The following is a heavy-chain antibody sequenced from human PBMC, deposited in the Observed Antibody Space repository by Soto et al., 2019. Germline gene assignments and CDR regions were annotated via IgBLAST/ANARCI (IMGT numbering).Heavy chain of an antibody. D-gene: IGHD2-15*01. CDR1: GFTFSTYS. V-gene: IGHV3-48*01. Sequence: EVQLVESGGGLVQPGGSLRLSCAASGFTFSTYSMSWVRQAPGKGLEWVSYISSTSDTIYYADSVKGRFTISRDNAKNSLYLHMNSMGAEDTAVYYCARDRGCSGGICYRALGYWGQGTLVTVSS. CDR2: ISSTSDTI. CDR3: ARDRGCSGGICYRALGY. J-gene: IGHJ4*02.